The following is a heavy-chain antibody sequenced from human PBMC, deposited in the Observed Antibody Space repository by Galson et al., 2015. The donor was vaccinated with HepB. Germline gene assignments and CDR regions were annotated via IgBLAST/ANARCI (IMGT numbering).Heavy chain of an antibody. Sequence: CAISGDSVSSNSAAWTWIRQSPSRGLEWLGRTYYRSKWYYDYAVSVKSRITINPDTSKNQFSLQLNSVTPEDTAVYYCARLPLVGDYYFYYMDVWGKGTTVTVS. CDR1: GDSVSSNSAA. J-gene: IGHJ6*03. CDR2: TYYRSKWYY. CDR3: ARLPLVGDYYFYYMDV. V-gene: IGHV6-1*01. D-gene: IGHD1-26*01.